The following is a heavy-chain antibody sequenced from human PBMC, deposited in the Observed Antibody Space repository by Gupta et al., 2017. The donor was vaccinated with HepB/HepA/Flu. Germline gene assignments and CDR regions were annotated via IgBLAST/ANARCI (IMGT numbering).Heavy chain of an antibody. CDR2: INHSGST. V-gene: IGHV4-34*01. D-gene: IGHD1-1*01. CDR1: GGPFSGYY. J-gene: IGHJ3*02. CDR3: ARPLSWDVQLESRGGDHHDAFDI. Sequence: QVQLQQWGAGLLKPSETLSLTCAVHGGPFSGYYWTWTRQPPGKGLEWIGEINHSGSTNYNPSLKSRVTISVDTSKNQFSLKLSSVTAADTAVYYCARPLSWDVQLESRGGDHHDAFDIWGQGTMVTVSS.